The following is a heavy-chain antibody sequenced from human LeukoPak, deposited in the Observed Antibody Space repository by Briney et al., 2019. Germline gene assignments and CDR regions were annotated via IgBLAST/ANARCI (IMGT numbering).Heavy chain of an antibody. CDR2: IHSSGST. V-gene: IGHV4-59*08. Sequence: SETLSLTCTVSGGTTSSYYWNWIRQPPGKGLEWIGNIHSSGSTKYNPSLKSRVTISVDTSKNQFSLKLSSVTAADTAVYYCARWYSSGWAFDYWGQGTLVTVSS. CDR1: GGTTSSYY. J-gene: IGHJ4*02. D-gene: IGHD6-19*01. CDR3: ARWYSSGWAFDY.